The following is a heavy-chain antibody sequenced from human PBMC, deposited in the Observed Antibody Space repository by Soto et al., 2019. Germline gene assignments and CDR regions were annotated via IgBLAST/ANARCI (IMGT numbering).Heavy chain of an antibody. CDR1: GYTLTELS. CDR2: FDPEDGET. D-gene: IGHD5-18*01. J-gene: IGHJ4*02. V-gene: IGHV1-24*01. CDR3: ATRAGYSYGLDY. Sequence: GASVKVSCKVSGYTLTELSMHWVRQAPGKGLEWMGGFDPEDGETIYAQKFQGRVTMTEDTSTDTAYMELSSLRSEDTAVYYCATRAGYSYGLDYWGQGTLVTVS.